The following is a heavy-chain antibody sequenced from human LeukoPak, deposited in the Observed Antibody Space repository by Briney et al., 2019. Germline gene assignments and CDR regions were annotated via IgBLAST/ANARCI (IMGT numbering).Heavy chain of an antibody. CDR1: GGSISSYY. J-gene: IGHJ4*02. V-gene: IGHV4-59*01. D-gene: IGHD6-19*01. CDR2: IYYSGST. Sequence: PSGTPSLTCTVSGGSISSYYWSWIRQPPGKGLEWIGYIYYSGSTNYNPSLKSRVTISVDTSKNQFSLKLSSVTAADTAVYYCARGSGWSHANDYWGQGTLVTVSS. CDR3: ARGSGWSHANDY.